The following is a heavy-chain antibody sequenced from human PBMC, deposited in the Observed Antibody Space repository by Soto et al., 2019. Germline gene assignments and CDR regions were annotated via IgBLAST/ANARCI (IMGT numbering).Heavy chain of an antibody. J-gene: IGHJ5*02. Sequence: PGGSLRLSCAGSGFTFGDSYMSWIRQAPGRGLEWLSYISPGSRYPAYADSVKGRFTISRDNAKRSLYLQMMSLTAEARAIYYCVRGGGGGFFDPCGQGPMVTVYS. CDR3: VRGGGGGFFDP. CDR1: GFTFGDSY. CDR2: ISPGSRYP. D-gene: IGHD2-15*01. V-gene: IGHV3-11*06.